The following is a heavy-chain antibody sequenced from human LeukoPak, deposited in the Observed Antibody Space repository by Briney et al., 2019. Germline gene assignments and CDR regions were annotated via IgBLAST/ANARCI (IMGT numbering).Heavy chain of an antibody. CDR1: GFTFSSYA. V-gene: IGHV3-23*01. J-gene: IGHJ4*02. CDR3: AKDLLGDCSSTSCYLY. D-gene: IGHD2-2*01. Sequence: PGGSLRLSCAASGFTFSSYAMSWVRQAPGKGLEWVSAISGSGGSTYYADSVKGRFTISRDNSKNTLYLQMNSLRAEDTAVYYCAKDLLGDCSSTSCYLYWGQGTLVTVSS. CDR2: ISGSGGST.